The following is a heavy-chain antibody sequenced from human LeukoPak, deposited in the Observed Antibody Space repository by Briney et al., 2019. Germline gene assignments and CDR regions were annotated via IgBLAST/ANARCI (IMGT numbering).Heavy chain of an antibody. V-gene: IGHV3-48*03. D-gene: IGHD3-10*01. CDR1: GFTFSSYE. J-gene: IGHJ4*02. Sequence: GGSLRLSWSASGFTFSSYEMNWVRQAPGKGLEWVSYISSSGSTIYYADSVKGRFTISRDNAKNSLYLQMNSLRAEDTAVYYCARDEGFGELFFDYWGQGTLVTVSS. CDR2: ISSSGSTI. CDR3: ARDEGFGELFFDY.